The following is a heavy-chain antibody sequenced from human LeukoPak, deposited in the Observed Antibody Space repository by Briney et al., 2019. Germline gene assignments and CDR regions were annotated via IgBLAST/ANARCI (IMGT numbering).Heavy chain of an antibody. J-gene: IGHJ5*02. D-gene: IGHD3-10*01. CDR1: GFTFSSYA. CDR2: ISSNGGST. CDR3: ARGVRGVIDGFDP. Sequence: PGGSLRLSCAASGFTFSSYAMHWVRQAPGKGLEYVSAISSNGGSTYYANSVKGRFTISRDNSKNTLYLQMGSLRAEDMAVYYCARGVRGVIDGFDPWGQGTLVTVSS. V-gene: IGHV3-64*01.